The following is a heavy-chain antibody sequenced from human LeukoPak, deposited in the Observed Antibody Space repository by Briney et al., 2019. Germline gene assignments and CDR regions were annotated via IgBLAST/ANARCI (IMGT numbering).Heavy chain of an antibody. CDR2: ISAYNGNT. V-gene: IGHV1-18*01. CDR3: ARAGDYYDSSGYGGY. D-gene: IGHD3-22*01. J-gene: IGHJ4*02. Sequence: ASVKVSCKASGYTFTSYGISWVRQAPGQGLEWMGWISAYNGNTNYAQKLQGRVTMTTDTSTSTAYMELRSLRSGDTAVYYCARAGDYYDSSGYGGYWGQGTLVTVSS. CDR1: GYTFTSYG.